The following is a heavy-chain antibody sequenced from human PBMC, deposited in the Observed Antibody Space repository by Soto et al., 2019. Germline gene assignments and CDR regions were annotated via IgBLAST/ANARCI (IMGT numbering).Heavy chain of an antibody. CDR2: IYYSGST. CDR3: ARAGYSSGWAGAFDYFDY. CDR1: GGSISSYY. V-gene: IGHV4-59*01. Sequence: PSETLSLTCTVSGGSISSYYWSWIRQPPGKGLEWIGYIYYSGSTNYNPSLKSRVTISVDTSKNQFSLKLSSVTAADTAVYYCARAGYSSGWAGAFDYFDYWGQGXLVTVSS. J-gene: IGHJ4*02. D-gene: IGHD6-19*01.